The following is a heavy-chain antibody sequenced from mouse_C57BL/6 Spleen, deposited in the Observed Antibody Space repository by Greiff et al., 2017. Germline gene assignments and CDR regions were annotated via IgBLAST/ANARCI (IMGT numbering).Heavy chain of an antibody. V-gene: IGHV1-19*01. CDR3: ARGGDAGAMDY. J-gene: IGHJ4*01. CDR1: GYTFTDYY. CDR2: LNPYNGGT. Sequence: EVQLQQSGPVLVKPGASVKMSCKASGYTFTDYYMNWVKQSHGKSLEWIGVLNPYNGGTSYNQKFKGKATLTVDKSSSTAYMELNSLTSEDSAVYYCARGGDAGAMDYWGQGTSVTVSS.